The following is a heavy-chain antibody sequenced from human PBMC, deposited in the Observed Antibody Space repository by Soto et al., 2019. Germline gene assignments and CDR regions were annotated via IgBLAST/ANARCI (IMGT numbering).Heavy chain of an antibody. Sequence: QVQLQESGPGLVEPSQTLSLTCTVSGASVSSASYHWSWIRQHPGKGLEWIGYITGSPYYNPSLKSRVTISLDTSRNHFALEVSSVTAADTAVYYCATLTAGGSGRGYWGQGTLVTVSS. V-gene: IGHV4-31*03. CDR3: ATLTAGGSGRGY. CDR2: ITGSP. CDR1: GASVSSASYH. J-gene: IGHJ4*02. D-gene: IGHD5-12*01.